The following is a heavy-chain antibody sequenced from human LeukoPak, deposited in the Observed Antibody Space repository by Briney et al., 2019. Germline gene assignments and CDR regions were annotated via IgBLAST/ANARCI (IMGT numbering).Heavy chain of an antibody. J-gene: IGHJ4*02. CDR1: GFTFSSYA. Sequence: PGGSLRLSCAASGFTFSSYAMSWVRQAPGKGLEWVSAISGSGGSTYYADSVKGRFTISRDNSKNTLYLQMNSLRAEDTAVYYCAKDRGYYDSSGYSPLLDYWGQVTLVTVSS. V-gene: IGHV3-23*01. CDR2: ISGSGGST. D-gene: IGHD3-22*01. CDR3: AKDRGYYDSSGYSPLLDY.